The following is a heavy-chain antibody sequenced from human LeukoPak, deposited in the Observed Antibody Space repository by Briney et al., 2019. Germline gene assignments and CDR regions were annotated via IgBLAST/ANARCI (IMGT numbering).Heavy chain of an antibody. CDR2: ISGSGGST. CDR3: AKGEEVRGVITPFNDY. V-gene: IGHV3-23*01. J-gene: IGHJ4*02. D-gene: IGHD3-10*01. Sequence: PGGSLRLSCAASGFTFSSYAMSWVRQAPGKGLEWVSAISGSGGSTYYADSVKGRFTISRDNSKNTLYLQTNSLRAEDTAVYYCAKGEEVRGVITPFNDYWGQGTLVTVSS. CDR1: GFTFSSYA.